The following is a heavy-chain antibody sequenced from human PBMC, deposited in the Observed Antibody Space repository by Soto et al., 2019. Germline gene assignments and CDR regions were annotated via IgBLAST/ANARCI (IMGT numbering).Heavy chain of an antibody. J-gene: IGHJ4*02. CDR2: IIPIFGTA. V-gene: IGHV1-69*13. CDR3: ARGLGGYSSSWYLS. Sequence: SVKVSCKASGGTFSSYAISWVRQAPGQVLEWMGVIIPIFGTANYAQKFQGRVTITADEYTSTAYMELSSLRSEDTAVYYCARGLGGYSSSWYLSGGQGTLVTVSS. CDR1: GGTFSSYA. D-gene: IGHD6-13*01.